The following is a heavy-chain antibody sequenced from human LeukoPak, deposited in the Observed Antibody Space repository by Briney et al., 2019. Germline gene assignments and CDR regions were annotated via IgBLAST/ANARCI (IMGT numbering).Heavy chain of an antibody. CDR1: GGSFSGYY. CDR2: INHSGST. Sequence: PSETLSLTCAVYGGSFSGYYWSWIRQPPGKGLEWIGEINHSGSTNYNPSLKSRVTISVDTSKNQFSLKLSSVTAADTAVYYCARGRYSSSSYPISGDYWGQGTLVTVSS. CDR3: ARGRYSSSSYPISGDY. V-gene: IGHV4-34*01. D-gene: IGHD6-6*01. J-gene: IGHJ4*02.